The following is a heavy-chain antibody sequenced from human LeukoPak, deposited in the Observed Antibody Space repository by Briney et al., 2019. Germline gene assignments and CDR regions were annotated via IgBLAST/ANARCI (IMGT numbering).Heavy chain of an antibody. CDR1: GGSITSNNW. D-gene: IGHD3-22*01. V-gene: IGHV4-4*02. CDR2: IAHSGST. CDR3: ARGRIVVANTGAFDI. Sequence: PSETLSLTCAVSGGSITSNNWWSWVRQPPGKGLEWIGEIAHSGSTNYNTSLKSRVIMSVDKSKNQFSLKLNSVTAADTAVYYCARGRIVVANTGAFDIWGQGTMVPVSS. J-gene: IGHJ3*02.